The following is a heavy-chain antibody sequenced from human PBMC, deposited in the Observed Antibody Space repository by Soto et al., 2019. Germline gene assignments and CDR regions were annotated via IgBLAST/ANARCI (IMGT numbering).Heavy chain of an antibody. V-gene: IGHV3-30*18. D-gene: IGHD5-12*01. CDR2: ISYDGSNK. J-gene: IGHJ4*02. CDR3: VKGGYHYFDY. Sequence: ESGGGVVPPGRSLRLSCAASRFTFSNYGMHWVRQTPGKGLEWVAVISYDGSNKYYADSVKGRFTISRDNSKNTLYLQMNSLRAEDTAVYYCVKGGYHYFDYWGQGTLVTVSS. CDR1: RFTFSNYG.